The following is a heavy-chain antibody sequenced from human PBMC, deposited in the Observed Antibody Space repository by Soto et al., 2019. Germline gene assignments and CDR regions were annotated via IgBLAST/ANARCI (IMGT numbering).Heavy chain of an antibody. V-gene: IGHV3-11*05. CDR2: ISSSGTSA. CDR1: GFTFSAVY. J-gene: IGHJ4*02. CDR3: ARDRGAVTGQYFDY. D-gene: IGHD6-19*01. Sequence: QVQLEESGGGLVKPGGSLRLSCAASGFTFSAVYMSWSARPPNKGLEYISYISSSGTSANYADSVKGRFTISRDNAKNSLYLQMNSLRAEDTAVYYCARDRGAVTGQYFDYWGQGALVTVSS.